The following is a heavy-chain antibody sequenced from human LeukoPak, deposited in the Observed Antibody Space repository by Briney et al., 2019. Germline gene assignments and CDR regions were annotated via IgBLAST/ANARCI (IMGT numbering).Heavy chain of an antibody. CDR2: IGTSGETT. V-gene: IGHV3-23*01. J-gene: IGHJ5*02. Sequence: GGSLRLSCAASGFTFSNYAMSWVREAAGEGLGAVSAIGTSGETTYYADSVRGRFTISRDNSKNTLFLQMNSLRAEDTALYYCGKDIRSDHNSAWYGWFDPWGQGTLVTVSS. CDR3: GKDIRSDHNSAWYGWFDP. D-gene: IGHD6-13*01. CDR1: GFTFSNYA.